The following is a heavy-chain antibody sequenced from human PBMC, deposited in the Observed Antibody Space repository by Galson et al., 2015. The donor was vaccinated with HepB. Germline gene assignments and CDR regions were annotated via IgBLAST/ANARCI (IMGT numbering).Heavy chain of an antibody. CDR3: ARGGDSEGYYDSSGYYQADFDY. D-gene: IGHD3-22*01. V-gene: IGHV3-30-3*01. Sequence: SLRLSCAASGFTFSSYAMHWVRQAPGKGLEWVAVISYDGSNKYYADSVKGRFTISRDNSKNTLYLQMNSLRAEDTAVYYCARGGDSEGYYDSSGYYQADFDYWGQGTLVTVSS. J-gene: IGHJ4*02. CDR1: GFTFSSYA. CDR2: ISYDGSNK.